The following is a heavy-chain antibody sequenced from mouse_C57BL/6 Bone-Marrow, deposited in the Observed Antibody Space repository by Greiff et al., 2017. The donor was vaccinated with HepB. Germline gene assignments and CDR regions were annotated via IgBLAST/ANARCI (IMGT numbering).Heavy chain of an antibody. CDR1: GFTFSDYG. CDR3: ARPLYYGSSHWYFDV. Sequence: DVQLVESGGGLVQPGGSLKLSCAASGFTFSDYGMAWVRQAPRKGPEWVAFISNLAYSIYYADTVTGRFTISRENAKNTLYLEMSSLRSEDTAMYYCARPLYYGSSHWYFDVWGTGTTVTVSS. J-gene: IGHJ1*03. D-gene: IGHD1-1*01. CDR2: ISNLAYSI. V-gene: IGHV5-15*01.